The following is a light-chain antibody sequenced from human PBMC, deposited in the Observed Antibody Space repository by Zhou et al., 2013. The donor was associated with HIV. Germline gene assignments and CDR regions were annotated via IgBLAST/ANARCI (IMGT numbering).Light chain of an antibody. J-gene: IGKJ4*01. V-gene: IGKV3-11*01. CDR1: QSVSSY. Sequence: PGERATLSCRASQSVSSYLAWYQQKPGQAPRLLIYDASNRATGIPARFSGSGSGTDFTLTISSLEPEDFAIYYCQQRSNWPTFGGGTKVEIK. CDR3: QQRSNWPT. CDR2: DAS.